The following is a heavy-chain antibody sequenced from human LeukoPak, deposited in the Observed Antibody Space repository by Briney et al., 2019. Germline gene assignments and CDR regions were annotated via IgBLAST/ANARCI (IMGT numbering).Heavy chain of an antibody. Sequence: PSETLSLTCTVSGGSVSSGTYYWSWIRQPPGKGLEWIGHIYYTGNTHYVPSLKSRVTMSVDTPKNQFSLKLTSVTAADTAVYFCARVGSYYDAFDIWGQGTMVTVSS. CDR1: GGSVSSGTYY. V-gene: IGHV4-61*01. D-gene: IGHD2-8*01. CDR2: IYYTGNT. CDR3: ARVGSYYDAFDI. J-gene: IGHJ3*02.